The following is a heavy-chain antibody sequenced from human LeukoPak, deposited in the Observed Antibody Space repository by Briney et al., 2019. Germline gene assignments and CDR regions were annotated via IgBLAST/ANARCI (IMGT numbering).Heavy chain of an antibody. J-gene: IGHJ3*02. CDR3: ARDYVTTWAFDI. V-gene: IGHV3-30-3*01. CDR2: ISYDGSNK. Sequence: PGGSLILSCAASGFTFSSYAMHWVRQAPGKGLEWVAVISYDGSNKYYADSVKGRFTISRDNSKNTLYLQMNSLRAEDTAVYYCARDYVTTWAFDIWGQGTMVTVSS. CDR1: GFTFSSYA. D-gene: IGHD4-11*01.